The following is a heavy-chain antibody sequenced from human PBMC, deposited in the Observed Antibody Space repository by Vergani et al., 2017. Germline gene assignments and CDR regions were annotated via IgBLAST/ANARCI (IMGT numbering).Heavy chain of an antibody. V-gene: IGHV4-39*01. CDR3: VRRNNVVRETDYFDY. D-gene: IGHD3-10*01. CDR2: MDYSGST. CDR1: GDSVISTDYH. Sequence: QVQLQESGPGLVKPSETLSLTCTVSGDSVISTDYHWGWIRQPPGKGLEWIGSMDYSGSTSYNPSLESRISISFETPKNQFSLGLTSVTAADTAVYYCVRRNNVVRETDYFDYWGQGILVTVSS. J-gene: IGHJ4*02.